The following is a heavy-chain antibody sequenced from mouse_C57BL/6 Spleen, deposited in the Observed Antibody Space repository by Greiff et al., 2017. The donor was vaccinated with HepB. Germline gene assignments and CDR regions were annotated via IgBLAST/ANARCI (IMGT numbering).Heavy chain of an antibody. CDR1: GFTFSSYG. J-gene: IGHJ3*01. V-gene: IGHV5-6*02. Sequence: DVMLVESGGDLVKPGGSLKLSCAASGFTFSSYGMSWVRQTPDKRLEWVATISSGGSYTYYPDSVKGRFTISRDNAKNTLYLQMSSLKSEDTAMYYWARQDCTTVEATRAWFAYWGQGTLVTVSA. CDR3: ARQDCTTVEATRAWFAY. CDR2: ISSGGSYT. D-gene: IGHD1-1*01.